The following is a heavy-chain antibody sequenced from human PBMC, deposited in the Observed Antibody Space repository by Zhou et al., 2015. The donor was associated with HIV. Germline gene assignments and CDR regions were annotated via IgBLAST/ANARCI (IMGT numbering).Heavy chain of an antibody. Sequence: QVQLVQSGAEEKKPGASVKVSCKASGYTFTSYAMHWVRQAPGQRLEWMGWINAGNGNTKYSQKFQGRVTITRDTSASTAYMELSSLRSEDTAVYYCARVGSGSYYVFDYWGQGTLVTVSS. J-gene: IGHJ4*02. CDR2: INAGNGNT. CDR1: GYTFTSYA. V-gene: IGHV1-3*05. D-gene: IGHD1-26*01. CDR3: ARVGSGSYYVFDY.